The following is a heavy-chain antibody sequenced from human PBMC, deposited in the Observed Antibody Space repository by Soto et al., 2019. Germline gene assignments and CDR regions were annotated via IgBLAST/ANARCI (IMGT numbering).Heavy chain of an antibody. D-gene: IGHD2-15*01. Sequence: QITLRESGPPLVKPTQTLTLTCTFSGFSLSTNEVGVGWIRQPPGKALEWLALIYWDGDKRYRPSLKSRLTITKDTSTNEVGLTMTNMDPVDTGIYDCAHKGGRGAGMDVWGQGTTVTVSS. CDR3: AHKGGRGAGMDV. CDR2: IYWDGDK. J-gene: IGHJ6*02. CDR1: GFSLSTNEVG. V-gene: IGHV2-5*02.